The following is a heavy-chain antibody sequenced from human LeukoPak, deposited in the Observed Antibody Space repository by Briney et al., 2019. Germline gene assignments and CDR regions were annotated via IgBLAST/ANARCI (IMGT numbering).Heavy chain of an antibody. J-gene: IGHJ4*02. CDR2: IRYDGSNK. D-gene: IGHD3-9*01. Sequence: GGSLRLSCAASGFTFSSYGMHWVRQAPGKGPEWVAFIRYDGSNKYYADSVKGRFTISRDNSKNTLYLQMNSLRAEDTAVYYCAKDDYDILTGYKYFDYWGQGTLVTVSS. CDR3: AKDDYDILTGYKYFDY. V-gene: IGHV3-30*02. CDR1: GFTFSSYG.